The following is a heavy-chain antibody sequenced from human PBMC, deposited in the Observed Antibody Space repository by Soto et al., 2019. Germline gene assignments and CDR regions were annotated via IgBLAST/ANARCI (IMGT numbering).Heavy chain of an antibody. J-gene: IGHJ4*02. D-gene: IGHD3-22*01. CDR2: IYPGDSDT. CDR1: GYSFTSYW. V-gene: IGHV5-51*01. Sequence: PGESLKISCKGSGYSFTSYWIGWVRQMPGKGLEWMGIIYPGDSDTRYSPSFQGQVTISADKSISTAYLQWSSLKASDTAMYYCARLTGYYDSSGYYSITQIGDYWGQGTLVTVSS. CDR3: ARLTGYYDSSGYYSITQIGDY.